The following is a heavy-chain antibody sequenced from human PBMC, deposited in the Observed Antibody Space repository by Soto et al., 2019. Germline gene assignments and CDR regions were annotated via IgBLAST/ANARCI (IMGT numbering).Heavy chain of an antibody. Sequence: QVQLVESGGGLVKPGGSLRLSCAASGFTFSDYYMSWIRQAPGKGLEWVSYISSSGSTIYYADSVKGRFTISRDNAKNSLYLQRNCLRAEDTAVYYCARERIQLPMSNYYYYYGMDVWGQGTTVTVSS. CDR1: GFTFSDYY. CDR3: ARERIQLPMSNYYYYYGMDV. CDR2: ISSSGSTI. V-gene: IGHV3-11*01. D-gene: IGHD5-18*01. J-gene: IGHJ6*02.